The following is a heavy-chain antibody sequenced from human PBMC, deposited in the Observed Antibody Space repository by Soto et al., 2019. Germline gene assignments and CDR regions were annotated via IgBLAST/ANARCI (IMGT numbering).Heavy chain of an antibody. D-gene: IGHD5-18*01. Sequence: QVQLVQSGAEVKKPGASVKVSCKASGYTFTSYYMHWVRQAPGQGLEWMGIINPSGDSTSYAQKYQGRVTMTRDTSTSTVYMELSSLRSEDTAMYYCARVYPSDTRYGYVGNNWFDPWGQGTLVTVSS. CDR1: GYTFTSYY. CDR2: INPSGDST. J-gene: IGHJ5*02. V-gene: IGHV1-46*03. CDR3: ARVYPSDTRYGYVGNNWFDP.